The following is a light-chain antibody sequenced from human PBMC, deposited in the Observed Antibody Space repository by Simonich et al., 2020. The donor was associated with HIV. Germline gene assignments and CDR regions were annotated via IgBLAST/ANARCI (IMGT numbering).Light chain of an antibody. CDR1: QSISNN. J-gene: IGKJ2*01. V-gene: IGKV3-15*01. CDR3: QQYNYWYT. CDR2: GAS. Sequence: EIVMTQSPATLSVSPGERATLSCMANQSISNNLAWYQQKPGQAPRLLIYGASTRATGIPARFSGSGSGTEFTLTVSSLQSEDFAVYYCQQYNYWYTFGQGTKLEIK.